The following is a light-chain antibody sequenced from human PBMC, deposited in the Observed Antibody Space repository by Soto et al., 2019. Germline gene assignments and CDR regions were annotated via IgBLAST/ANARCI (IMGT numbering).Light chain of an antibody. Sequence: DVEMGPSAATGAGSVGARVTITCRASQSISSWLAWYQQKPGQAPKLLIYKASILKSGVPSRFSGSGSGTEFTLTISSLQPDDFATYYCQQYNSYPYTFGKGTKVDIK. V-gene: IGKV1-5*03. CDR2: KAS. J-gene: IGKJ2*01. CDR1: QSISSW. CDR3: QQYNSYPYT.